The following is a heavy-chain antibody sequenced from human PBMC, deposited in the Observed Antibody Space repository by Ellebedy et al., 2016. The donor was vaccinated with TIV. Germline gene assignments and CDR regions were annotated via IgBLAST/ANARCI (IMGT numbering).Heavy chain of an antibody. Sequence: ASVKVSCKASGYTFTGYYMHWVRQAPGQGLEWMGWINPNSGGTKYAQKFQGWVTMTRDTSIRTAYMELRRLRSDDTAVYYCARDQGNYYESSGYFDANYYYGMDVWGQGTTVTVSS. V-gene: IGHV1-2*04. CDR1: GYTFTGYY. J-gene: IGHJ6*02. D-gene: IGHD3-22*01. CDR2: INPNSGGT. CDR3: ARDQGNYYESSGYFDANYYYGMDV.